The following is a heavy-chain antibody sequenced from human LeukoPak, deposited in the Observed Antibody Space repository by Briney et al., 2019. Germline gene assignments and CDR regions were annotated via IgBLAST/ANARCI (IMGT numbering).Heavy chain of an antibody. D-gene: IGHD3-22*01. CDR3: ARDYYDNSGALDY. CDR2: IWFDGNNK. J-gene: IGHJ4*02. V-gene: IGHV3-33*01. CDR1: GFTFSSYG. Sequence: GRSLRLSCAASGFTFSSYGMHWGRQAPGKGLEWVAVIWFDGNNKYYADSVKGRFTISRDNSKNTLYLQMNSLRAEDTAVHYCARDYYDNSGALDYWGQGTLVTVSS.